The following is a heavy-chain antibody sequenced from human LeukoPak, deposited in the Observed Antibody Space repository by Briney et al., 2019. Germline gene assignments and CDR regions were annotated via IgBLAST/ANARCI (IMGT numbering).Heavy chain of an antibody. Sequence: GGSLRLSCAASGFRFSSYAMSWVRQAPGKGLEWVSAISGSGVSTYYADSVKGRFTISRDNSKNTLYLQMNSLRAEDTAVYYCAKDRPLSYSPEYFQHWGQGTLVTVSS. CDR2: ISGSGVST. D-gene: IGHD2-15*01. CDR3: AKDRPLSYSPEYFQH. CDR1: GFRFSSYA. J-gene: IGHJ1*01. V-gene: IGHV3-23*01.